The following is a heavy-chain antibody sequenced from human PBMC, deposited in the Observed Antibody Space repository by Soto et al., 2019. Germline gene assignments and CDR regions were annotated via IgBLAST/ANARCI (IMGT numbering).Heavy chain of an antibody. CDR3: ANFPGGWLHTTFDY. CDR2: ISGSGGST. J-gene: IGHJ4*02. V-gene: IGHV3-23*01. D-gene: IGHD2-15*01. Sequence: EVQLLESGGGLVQPGGSLRLSCAASGFTFSSYAMSWVRQAPGKGLEWVSAISGSGGSTYYADSVKGRFTISRDNSKNELYLQMNSLRAEDTDVYYCANFPGGWLHTTFDYWGPGTLVTVSS. CDR1: GFTFSSYA.